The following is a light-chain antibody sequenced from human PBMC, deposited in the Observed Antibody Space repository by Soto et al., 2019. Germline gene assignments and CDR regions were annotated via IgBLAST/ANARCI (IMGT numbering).Light chain of an antibody. Sequence: EIMMTQSPGTLSSSPGERATLSCRASQSVSSSFAWYQQKPGQAPRLLIYDVSTRATGIPARFSGSGSGTDLTLTISSLQPEDFAVYYCQQYSKWPLTFGQGTKVEIK. CDR3: QQYSKWPLT. CDR2: DVS. J-gene: IGKJ1*01. CDR1: QSVSSS. V-gene: IGKV3-15*01.